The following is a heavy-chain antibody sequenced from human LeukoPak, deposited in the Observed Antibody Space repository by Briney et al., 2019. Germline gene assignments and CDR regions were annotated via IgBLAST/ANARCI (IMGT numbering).Heavy chain of an antibody. Sequence: GRSLRLSCAASGFTFSSYGIHWVRQAPGKGLEWVAVISYDGTNQYYADSVKGRFTISRDNSKNTLYLQMNRLKAEDTAVYYCAKDKEGGYGNDAFDIWGRGTMVTVSS. CDR1: GFTFSSYG. CDR3: AKDKEGGYGNDAFDI. D-gene: IGHD3-16*01. CDR2: ISYDGTNQ. V-gene: IGHV3-30*18. J-gene: IGHJ3*02.